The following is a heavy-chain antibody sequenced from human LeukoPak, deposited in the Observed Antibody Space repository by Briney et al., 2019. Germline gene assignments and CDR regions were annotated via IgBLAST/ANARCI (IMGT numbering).Heavy chain of an antibody. Sequence: GRSLRLSCAASGFTFSSYAMHWGRQAPGKGLEWVAVISYDGSNKYYADSVKGRFTISRDNSKNTLYVQMNSLRAEDTAVYYCAREYSSGWYTVGYWGQGTLVTVSS. CDR1: GFTFSSYA. J-gene: IGHJ4*02. CDR2: ISYDGSNK. D-gene: IGHD6-19*01. CDR3: AREYSSGWYTVGY. V-gene: IGHV3-30-3*01.